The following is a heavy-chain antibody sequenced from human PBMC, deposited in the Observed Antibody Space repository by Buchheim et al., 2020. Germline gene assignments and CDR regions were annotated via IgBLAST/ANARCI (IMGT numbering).Heavy chain of an antibody. CDR1: GFTFSSYE. V-gene: IGHV3-48*03. J-gene: IGHJ6*02. Sequence: EVQLVESGGGLVQPGGSLRLSCAASGFTFSSYEMNWVRQAPAKGLEWVSYISSSGSTIYYADSVKGRFTISRDNAKNSLYLQMNSLRAEDTAVYYCARLANCSSTSCYAYDGMDVWGQGTT. CDR3: ARLANCSSTSCYAYDGMDV. CDR2: ISSSGSTI. D-gene: IGHD2-2*01.